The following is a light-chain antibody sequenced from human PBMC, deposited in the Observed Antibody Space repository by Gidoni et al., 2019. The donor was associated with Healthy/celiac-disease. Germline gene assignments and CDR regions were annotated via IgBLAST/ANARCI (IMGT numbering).Light chain of an antibody. CDR2: DDS. CDR1: NIGSKS. J-gene: IGLJ1*01. Sequence: SYVLTQPPSVSVAPGKTARITCGGNNIGSKSVHWYQQKPGQAPVLVIYDDSDRPSGLPERFSGSNSGNTATLTISRVEAGDEADYYCQVWDSSSDPPYVFGTGTKVTVL. CDR3: QVWDSSSDPPYV. V-gene: IGLV3-21*04.